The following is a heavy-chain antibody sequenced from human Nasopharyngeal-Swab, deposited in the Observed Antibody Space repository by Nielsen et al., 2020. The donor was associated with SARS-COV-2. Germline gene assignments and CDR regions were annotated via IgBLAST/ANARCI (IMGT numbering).Heavy chain of an antibody. J-gene: IGHJ6*02. D-gene: IGHD2-15*01. CDR3: ARSEGYCSGGSCLGGYGMDV. Sequence: ASVKVSCKASGYTFTGYYMHWVRQAPGQGLEWMGWINPNSGGTNYAQKFQGWVTMTRDTSISTAYMELSRLRSDDTAVYYRARSEGYCSGGSCLGGYGMDVWGQGTTVTVSS. CDR2: INPNSGGT. V-gene: IGHV1-2*04. CDR1: GYTFTGYY.